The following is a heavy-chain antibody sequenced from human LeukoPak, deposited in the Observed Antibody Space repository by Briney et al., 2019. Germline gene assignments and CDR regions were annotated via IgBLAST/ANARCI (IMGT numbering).Heavy chain of an antibody. CDR2: ISGSGGDT. V-gene: IGHV3-23*01. Sequence: GGSLRLSCTASGFTFSTYSMTWARQAPGKWPEWVSAISGSGGDTYYADSVKGRFTIYRDNSKNTLYLQMNGLRADDTAVYYCAKDLGGEGGSGFPGYWGQGTLVTVSS. CDR1: GFTFSTYS. D-gene: IGHD3-10*01. CDR3: AKDLGGEGGSGFPGY. J-gene: IGHJ4*02.